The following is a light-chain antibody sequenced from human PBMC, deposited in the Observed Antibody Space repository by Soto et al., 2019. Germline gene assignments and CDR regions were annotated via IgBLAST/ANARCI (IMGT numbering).Light chain of an antibody. Sequence: DIQMTQSPSTLSASVGDRVTITCRASQSISSWLAWYQQNPGKAPKLLIYDASSLESGVPSRFSGSGYGTEFTLTISSLQPDDFATYYCQQYNSYWTFGQGTKVEIK. J-gene: IGKJ1*01. V-gene: IGKV1-5*01. CDR3: QQYNSYWT. CDR2: DAS. CDR1: QSISSW.